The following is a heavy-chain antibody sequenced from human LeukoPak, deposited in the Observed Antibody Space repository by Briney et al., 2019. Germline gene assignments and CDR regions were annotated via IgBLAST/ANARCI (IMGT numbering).Heavy chain of an antibody. Sequence: GGSLRLSCAVSGITLSNYGMSWVRQARGKGLEGVAGISDSGGRKNYADSVKGRFTISRDNPKNTLYLQMNSLRAEDTAVYFCAKRGVVIRVILVGFHKEAYYFAFWGQGALVTVSS. J-gene: IGHJ4*02. CDR2: ISDSGGRK. V-gene: IGHV3-23*01. D-gene: IGHD3-22*01. CDR3: AKRGVVIRVILVGFHKEAYYFAF. CDR1: GITLSNYG.